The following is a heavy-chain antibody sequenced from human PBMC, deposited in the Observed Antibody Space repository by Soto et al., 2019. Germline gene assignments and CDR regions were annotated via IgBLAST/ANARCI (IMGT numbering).Heavy chain of an antibody. CDR2: IWFDGSNK. CDR3: GSSGRGDFTAMVNYFYYGMDV. Sequence: SGGSLRLSCAASGFTFSSYAMSWVRQAPGKGLEWVAVIWFDGSNKYYADSVKGRFTVSRDNSKNTLYLQMNSLRAEDTAVYYCGSSGRGDFTAMVNYFYYGMDVWGQGTTVTVSS. J-gene: IGHJ6*02. D-gene: IGHD5-18*01. CDR1: GFTFSSYA. V-gene: IGHV3-33*08.